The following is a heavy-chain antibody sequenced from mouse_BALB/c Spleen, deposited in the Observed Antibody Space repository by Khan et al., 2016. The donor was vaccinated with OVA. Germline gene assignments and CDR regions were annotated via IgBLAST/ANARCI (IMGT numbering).Heavy chain of an antibody. V-gene: IGHV3-2*02. CDR3: ARGNYYGYAMDY. D-gene: IGHD1-1*01. CDR1: GYSITSNYA. Sequence: EVQLQESGPGLVKPSQSLSLTCTVTGYSITSNYAWNWIRQFPGNKLEWMGYISYSGTTSYNPSLKSRISITRDTSKNQFFLQLNSVTTEDTATYYCARGNYYGYAMDYWGQGTSVTVPS. J-gene: IGHJ4*01. CDR2: ISYSGTT.